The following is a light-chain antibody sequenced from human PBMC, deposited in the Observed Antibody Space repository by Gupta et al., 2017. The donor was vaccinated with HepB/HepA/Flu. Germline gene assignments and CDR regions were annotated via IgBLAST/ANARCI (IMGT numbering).Light chain of an antibody. CDR2: LAS. CDR3: TQVIQTPVT. Sequence: DIVMTQSPLSLSVTPGEPASISCRSSQSLLHSNGNSFLNWVLQRPGQSPQLLIYLASTRASGVADRFSGSGSDTDFTLKISSGEAEDVGTYYCTQVIQTPVTFGWGTKLEIK. J-gene: IGKJ4*01. CDR1: QSLLHSNGNSF. V-gene: IGKV2-28*01.